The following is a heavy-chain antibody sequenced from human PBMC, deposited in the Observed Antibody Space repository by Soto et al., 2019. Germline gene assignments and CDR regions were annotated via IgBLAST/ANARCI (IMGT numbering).Heavy chain of an antibody. Sequence: QVLLLQSGSEVKKAGSSVKVSCKASGDAFKSYAIHWVRQAPGQGLEYLGRIIPSYDRTKSAQKFQGRLTLTADMYTSTVYIELSSLRSEDTAVYYCARDPTNDYGDDTFDYWGQGTKVIVSS. CDR3: ARDPTNDYGDDTFDY. CDR1: GDAFKSYA. J-gene: IGHJ4*02. V-gene: IGHV1-69*06. CDR2: IIPSYDRT. D-gene: IGHD4-17*01.